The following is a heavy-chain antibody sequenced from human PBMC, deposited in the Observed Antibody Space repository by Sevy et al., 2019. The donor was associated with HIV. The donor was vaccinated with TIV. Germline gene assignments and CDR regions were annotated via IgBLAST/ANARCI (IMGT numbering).Heavy chain of an antibody. CDR2: VYSGGAT. D-gene: IGHD2-15*01. CDR1: GFTLTNEF. J-gene: IGHJ6*02. Sequence: GGSLRLSCAVSGFTLTNEFFSWVRQAPGKGLEWVAVVYSGGATYYAASVKGRFTISRDKSKSTLYLQMKSLRAVDTAVYYCARVGYCRGGTCFSGFYYAMDVWGQGTTVTVSS. V-gene: IGHV3-53*01. CDR3: ARVGYCRGGTCFSGFYYAMDV.